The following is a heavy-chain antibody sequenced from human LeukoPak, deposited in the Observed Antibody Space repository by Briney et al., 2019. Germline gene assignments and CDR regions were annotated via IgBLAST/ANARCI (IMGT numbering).Heavy chain of an antibody. D-gene: IGHD3-22*01. V-gene: IGHV4-39*01. J-gene: IGHJ4*02. CDR3: ARLRGDSHGHYLYYFDS. CDR1: GGSVSSSAYY. Sequence: PSETLSLTCTVSGGSVSSSAYYWGWIRQPPGKGLEWIANIYYSGSTYYSPSLKGRVTISVDTSKNQFSLKLSSVTAADTAVYSCARLRGDSHGHYLYYFDSWGQGTLVSVSS. CDR2: IYYSGST.